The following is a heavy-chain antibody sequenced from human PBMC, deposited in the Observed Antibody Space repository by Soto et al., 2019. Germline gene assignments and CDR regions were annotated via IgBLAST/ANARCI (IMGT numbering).Heavy chain of an antibody. V-gene: IGHV3-23*01. Sequence: PGGSLRLSCAASGFTFSSYAMTWVRQGPGKGLEWVSAISGSGGSTYYADSVKGQFTISRDNSKNNLYLQMNSLRAEDTAVYYCAKGRYSGSYFDYWGQGTLVTVSS. CDR3: AKGRYSGSYFDY. J-gene: IGHJ4*02. CDR2: ISGSGGST. CDR1: GFTFSSYA. D-gene: IGHD1-26*01.